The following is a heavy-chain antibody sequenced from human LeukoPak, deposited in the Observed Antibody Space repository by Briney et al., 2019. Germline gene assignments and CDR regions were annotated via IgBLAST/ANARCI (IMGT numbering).Heavy chain of an antibody. V-gene: IGHV4-34*01. CDR1: GESFSGYY. Sequence: SETLSLTCAVYGESFSGYYWSWIRQPPGKGLEWIGEINHSGSTNYNPSLKSRVTISVDTSKNQFSLKLTSVTAADAAVYYCASSVGSTDYWGQGTLVTVSS. J-gene: IGHJ4*02. CDR2: INHSGST. D-gene: IGHD1-26*01. CDR3: ASSVGSTDY.